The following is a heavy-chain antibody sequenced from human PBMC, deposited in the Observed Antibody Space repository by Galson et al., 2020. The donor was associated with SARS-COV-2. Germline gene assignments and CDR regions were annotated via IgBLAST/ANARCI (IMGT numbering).Heavy chain of an antibody. CDR2: IYTSGDT. J-gene: IGHJ5*02. V-gene: IGHV4-61*02. CDR1: GGSITSASSS. CDR3: ARVFDL. Sequence: SEPLSLTCTVPGGSITSASSSWNWIRPPTGKGLEWIGRIYTSGDTNYNPSLKSRITMSVDPSNNQISLKLISVTAADTAVYYCARVFDLWGRGTRVTGSS.